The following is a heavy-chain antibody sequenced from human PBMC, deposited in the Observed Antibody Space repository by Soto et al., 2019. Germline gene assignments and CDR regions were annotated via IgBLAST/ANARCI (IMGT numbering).Heavy chain of an antibody. J-gene: IGHJ5*02. CDR1: GYTFTSYG. CDR3: ARGTTVETGSS. Sequence: QVQLVQSGAEVKKPGASVKVSCKASGYTFTSYGITWVRQAPGQGLEWMGWITAYNGNTNYAQKLPGSITMTPDTSTSTAYMERRSLRSDYTSVYYCARGTTVETGSSWGQGTRFTVSA. CDR2: ITAYNGNT. D-gene: IGHD4-17*01. V-gene: IGHV1-18*01.